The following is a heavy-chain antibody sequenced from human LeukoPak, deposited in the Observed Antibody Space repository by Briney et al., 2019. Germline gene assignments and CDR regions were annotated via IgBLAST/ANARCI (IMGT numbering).Heavy chain of an antibody. CDR2: ISGNGGSK. D-gene: IGHD6-13*01. V-gene: IGHV3-20*04. Sequence: GGSLRLSCAASGLTFDNYGMNWVRQVPGKGLEWVSGISGNGGSKGYADSVKGRFTISRDNARKSLYLQMNSLRAEDTAFYYCARDGSGWYGDNWFDPWGQGTLVTVSS. CDR1: GLTFDNYG. CDR3: ARDGSGWYGDNWFDP. J-gene: IGHJ5*02.